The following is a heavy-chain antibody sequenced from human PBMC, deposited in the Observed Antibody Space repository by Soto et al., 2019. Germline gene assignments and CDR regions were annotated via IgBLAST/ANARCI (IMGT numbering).Heavy chain of an antibody. CDR1: GDSFNDYY. D-gene: IGHD5-12*01. CDR3: ARESGGATATLDYYYFYMDF. J-gene: IGHJ6*03. V-gene: IGHV1-2*04. Sequence: QVQLVQSGAEVRKPGASVTVSCRSSGDSFNDYYIHWVRQAPGQGFEWMGWINPNGGVTKYAQKFQGWVSITRDTSIRTVYMQLSRLRSDDTAVYYCARESGGATATLDYYYFYMDFWGTGTTVTVSS. CDR2: INPNGGVT.